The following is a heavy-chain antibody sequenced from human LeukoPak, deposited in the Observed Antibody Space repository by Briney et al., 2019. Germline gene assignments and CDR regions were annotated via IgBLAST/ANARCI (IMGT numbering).Heavy chain of an antibody. J-gene: IGHJ3*02. D-gene: IGHD6-6*01. CDR2: IKQDGSEK. CDR3: ARAGIAARQRAFDI. CDR1: GFTFSSYW. Sequence: GGSLRLSCAASGFTFSSYWMSWVRQAPGKGREWVASIKQDGSEKYYVDSVKGRFTISRDNAKNSLYLQMNSLRAEDTAVYYCARAGIAARQRAFDIWGQGTMVTVSS. V-gene: IGHV3-7*05.